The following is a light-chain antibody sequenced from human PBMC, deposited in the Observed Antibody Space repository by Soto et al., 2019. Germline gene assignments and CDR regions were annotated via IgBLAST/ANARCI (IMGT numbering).Light chain of an antibody. CDR2: SAS. Sequence: ELVMTQSPATLSVSPGERATLSCRASQSVSKSLAWYQQKPGQDPRLLISSASTRATGIPARFSGSGSETEFTLTISSLQSEDFAVYYCQQYNNWPPITFGQGTRLESK. V-gene: IGKV3-15*01. CDR3: QQYNNWPPIT. CDR1: QSVSKS. J-gene: IGKJ5*01.